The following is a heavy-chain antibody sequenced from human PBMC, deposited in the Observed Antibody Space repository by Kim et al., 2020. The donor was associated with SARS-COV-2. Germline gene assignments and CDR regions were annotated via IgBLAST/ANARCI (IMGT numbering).Heavy chain of an antibody. CDR2: IYYTGST. CDR1: GGSISSYY. V-gene: IGHV4-59*01. J-gene: IGHJ5*02. D-gene: IGHD3-10*01. CDR3: ARGDYYNSGTYYYWFDP. Sequence: SETLSLTCSVSGGSISSYYWSWIRQPPGKGLEWIGYIYYTGSTNYNPSLKSRVTMSVDTSKNQFSLKLNSVTAADTAVYYCARGDYYNSGTYYYWFDPWGQGTLVTVSS.